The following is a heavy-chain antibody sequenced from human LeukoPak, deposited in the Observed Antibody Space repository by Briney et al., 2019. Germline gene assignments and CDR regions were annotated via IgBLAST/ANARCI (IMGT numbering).Heavy chain of an antibody. V-gene: IGHV3-23*01. CDR3: ARADTSGYIYYFDY. CDR1: GFTFSNSA. CDR2: VSGSGGSI. Sequence: GGSLRLSCAASGFTFSNSAMSWVRQAPGKGLEWVSSVSGSGGSIYYADSVKGRFTISRDNSKNTLYLQVNGLRAEDTAVYYCARADTSGYIYYFDYWGQGTLVTVSS. D-gene: IGHD3-22*01. J-gene: IGHJ4*02.